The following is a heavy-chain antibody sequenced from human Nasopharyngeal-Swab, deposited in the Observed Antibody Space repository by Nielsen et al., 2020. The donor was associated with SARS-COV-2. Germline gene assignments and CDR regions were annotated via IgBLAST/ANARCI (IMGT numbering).Heavy chain of an antibody. V-gene: IGHV3-33*01. CDR2: IWYDGSNK. D-gene: IGHD1-1*01. CDR1: GFTFSSYG. J-gene: IGHJ4*02. Sequence: GGSLRLSCAASGFTFSSYGMHWVRQAPGKGLEWVAVIWYDGSNKYYTNSVKGRFTISRDNSKNTLYLQMNSLRAEDTAVYYCARDPVYSVRRNEGTGGYFDYWGQGTRVTVSS. CDR3: ARDPVYSVRRNEGTGGYFDY.